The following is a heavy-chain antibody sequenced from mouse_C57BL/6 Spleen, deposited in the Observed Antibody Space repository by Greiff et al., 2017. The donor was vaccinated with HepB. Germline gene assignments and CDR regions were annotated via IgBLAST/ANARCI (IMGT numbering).Heavy chain of an antibody. D-gene: IGHD2-3*01. Sequence: QVQLQQPGAELVMPGASVKLSCKASGYTFTSYWMHWVKQRPGQGLEWIGEIDPSDSYTNYNQKFKGKSTLTVDKSSSTAYMQLSSLTSEDSAVYYCARGWLLPLGYFDVWGTGTTVTVSS. V-gene: IGHV1-69*01. CDR1: GYTFTSYW. CDR2: IDPSDSYT. J-gene: IGHJ1*03. CDR3: ARGWLLPLGYFDV.